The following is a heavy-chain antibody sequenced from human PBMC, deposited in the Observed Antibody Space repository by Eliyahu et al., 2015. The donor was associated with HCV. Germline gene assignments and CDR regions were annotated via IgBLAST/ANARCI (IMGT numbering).Heavy chain of an antibody. V-gene: IGHV3-73*02. CDR2: IRSKANSYAT. CDR1: GFPFSGSA. Sequence: EVQLVESGGGLVQPGGSLKLSCAAXGFPFSGSAMHWVRQAXGKGLEXVGRIRSKANSYATAYAASVKGRFTISRDDSKNTAYLQMNSLKTEDTAVYYCTNWPPGYSGWGQGTLVTVSS. D-gene: IGHD5-18*01. CDR3: TNWPPGYSG. J-gene: IGHJ4*02.